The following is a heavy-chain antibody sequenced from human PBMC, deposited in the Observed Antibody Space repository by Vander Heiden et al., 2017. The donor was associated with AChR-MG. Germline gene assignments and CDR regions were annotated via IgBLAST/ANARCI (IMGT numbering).Heavy chain of an antibody. Sequence: QGQLVQSGAEVKKPGTAVKVSCKASGYTFTSYGISWLRQVPGQGLEWMGWISAYNGTTHYEQKLQGRVPMTTDTSTSTAYMELRSLRSDDTAVYYCARSVVVMLDVWGKGTTVPVSP. CDR3: ARSVVVMLDV. V-gene: IGHV1-18*01. J-gene: IGHJ6*04. CDR1: GYTFTSYG. D-gene: IGHD3-22*01. CDR2: ISAYNGTT.